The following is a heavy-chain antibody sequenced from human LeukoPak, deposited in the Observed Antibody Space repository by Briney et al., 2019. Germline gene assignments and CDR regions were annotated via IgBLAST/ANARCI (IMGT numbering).Heavy chain of an antibody. J-gene: IGHJ4*02. CDR1: GFTFSSYW. D-gene: IGHD6-6*01. CDR2: INSDGSST. V-gene: IGHV3-74*01. Sequence: GGSPRLSCAASGFTFSSYWIHWVRQAPGKGLVWVSRINSDGSSTSYADSVKGRFTISRDNAKNTLYLQMNSLRAEDTAVYYCAREYSSSRYFDYWGQGTLVTVSS. CDR3: AREYSSSRYFDY.